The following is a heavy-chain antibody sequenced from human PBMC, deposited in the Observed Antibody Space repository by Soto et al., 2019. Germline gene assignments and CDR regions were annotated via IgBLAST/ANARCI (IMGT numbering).Heavy chain of an antibody. CDR1: GFTFNTYT. Sequence: ASVKVSCKASGFTFNTYTLHWVRQAPGQRLEWMGWINAANGDTKSSQRFQGRVTITSDTSASTAYMELSSLRSEDTAVYYCARDQGYCTSTSCYSTGAYFDCWGQGTLVTVSS. CDR3: ARDQGYCTSTSCYSTGAYFDC. V-gene: IGHV1-3*01. CDR2: INAANGDT. D-gene: IGHD2-2*01. J-gene: IGHJ4*02.